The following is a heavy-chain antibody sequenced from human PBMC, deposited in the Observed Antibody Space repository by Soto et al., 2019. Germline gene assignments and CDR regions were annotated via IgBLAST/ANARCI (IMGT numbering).Heavy chain of an antibody. D-gene: IGHD6-13*01. CDR3: AISVCIAATGEAGMDV. CDR2: IIPILTTP. J-gene: IGHJ6*03. CDR1: GGTFSIYG. V-gene: IGHV1-69*13. Sequence: SSVKVSCKASGGTFSIYGFSWVRQAPGQGPEWIGGIIPILTTPNYAQKFHGRVTIVADESTTTVYMELSSLKSEDTAVYYCAISVCIAATGEAGMDVSGKGT.